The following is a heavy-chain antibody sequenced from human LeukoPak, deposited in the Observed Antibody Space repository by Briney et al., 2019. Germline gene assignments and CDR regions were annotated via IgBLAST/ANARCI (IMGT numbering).Heavy chain of an antibody. CDR1: GYTFTSYG. CDR2: ISSYNGNT. D-gene: IGHD2-8*01. Sequence: ASVKVSCQASGYTFTSYGISWVRQAPGQGLEWMGWISSYNGNTNYAQKLQGRVTMTTDRSTSTAYMELRSLRSDDTAVYYCARDGPRKVYATDWGQGTLVSVSS. J-gene: IGHJ4*02. V-gene: IGHV1-18*01. CDR3: ARDGPRKVYATD.